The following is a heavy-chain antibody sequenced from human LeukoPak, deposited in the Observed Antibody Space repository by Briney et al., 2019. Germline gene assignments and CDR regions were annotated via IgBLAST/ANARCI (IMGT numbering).Heavy chain of an antibody. CDR2: IYSGGST. Sequence: GGSLRLSCAASGLIVSSNYMSWVRQAPGKGLEWVSVIYSGGSTYYADSVKGRFTISRDNSKNTLYHQMNSLRAEDTAVYYCARDRKLLWYLDLWGRGTLVTVSS. V-gene: IGHV3-66*01. D-gene: IGHD2-21*02. CDR1: GLIVSSNY. J-gene: IGHJ2*01. CDR3: ARDRKLLWYLDL.